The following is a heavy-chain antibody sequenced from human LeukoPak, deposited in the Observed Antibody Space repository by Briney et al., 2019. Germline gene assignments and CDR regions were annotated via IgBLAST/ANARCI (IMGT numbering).Heavy chain of an antibody. CDR3: ATWNNAWEFGY. V-gene: IGHV3-7*05. Sequence: GGSLRLSCAASGFTFSKSWMTWVRQAPGKGLEWVAHIKEDGSDKYYVDSVTGRFTISRDNTKNSLYLRMTSLTAEDTAVYYCATWNNAWEFGYWGQGTLVSVSS. CDR2: IKEDGSDK. D-gene: IGHD1/OR15-1a*01. J-gene: IGHJ4*02. CDR1: GFTFSKSW.